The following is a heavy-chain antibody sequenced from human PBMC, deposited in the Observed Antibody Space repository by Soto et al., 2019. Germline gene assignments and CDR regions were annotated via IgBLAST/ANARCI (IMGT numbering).Heavy chain of an antibody. J-gene: IGHJ4*02. CDR1: GFTFSNYA. V-gene: IGHV3-23*01. CDR3: ASTVVGTTPTLDY. Sequence: EVHLLESGGGLVQPGGSLRLSCAASGFTFSNYAMSWVRQAPGKGLEWVSTISGSGGSTYYADSVKGRFTISRDNSKNTLYLQMDSLRAEDTAVYYCASTVVGTTPTLDYWGQGTLVTVSS. D-gene: IGHD1-26*01. CDR2: ISGSGGST.